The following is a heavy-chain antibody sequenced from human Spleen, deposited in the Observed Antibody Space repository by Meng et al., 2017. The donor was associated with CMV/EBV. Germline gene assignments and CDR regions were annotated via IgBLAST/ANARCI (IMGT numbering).Heavy chain of an antibody. D-gene: IGHD3-22*01. J-gene: IGHJ4*02. CDR3: ARLLGFYYDSSGSGLDY. CDR1: SMSSSGSF. CDR2: MHFSGST. V-gene: IGHV4-39*01. Sequence: SMSSSGSFWASIRQPPGKGLEWIGNMHFSGSTYYNPSLESRVTISVDTSKNQFSLNLSSVIATDTAVYYCARLLGFYYDSSGSGLDYWGQGALVTVSS.